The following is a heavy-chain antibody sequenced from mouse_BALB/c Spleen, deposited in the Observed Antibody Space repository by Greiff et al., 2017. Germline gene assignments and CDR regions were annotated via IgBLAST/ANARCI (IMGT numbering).Heavy chain of an antibody. D-gene: IGHD2-3*01. CDR2: IYPGDGDT. CDR3: ARSGYDGYFAMDY. V-gene: IGHV1-80*01. CDR1: GYAFSSYW. Sequence: VQLQQSGAELVRPGSSVKISCKASGYAFSSYWMNWVKQRPGQGLEWIGQIYPGDGDTNSNGKFKGKATLTADKSSSTAYMQLSSLTSEDSAVYFCARSGYDGYFAMDYWGQGTSVTVSS. J-gene: IGHJ4*01.